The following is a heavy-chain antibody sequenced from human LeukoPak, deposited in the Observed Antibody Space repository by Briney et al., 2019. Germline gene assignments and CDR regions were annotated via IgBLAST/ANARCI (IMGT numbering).Heavy chain of an antibody. CDR1: GGSIGSYY. Sequence: SETLSLTCTVSGGSIGSYYWSWVRQPPGKGLEWIGFIYNSGSPNYNPSLQSRVTIAVDTSKNRFSLKLSSVTTADTAVYYCARHSASGWYYFEYWGQGTLVTVSS. J-gene: IGHJ4*02. CDR3: ARHSASGWYYFEY. CDR2: IYNSGSP. V-gene: IGHV4-59*08. D-gene: IGHD6-19*01.